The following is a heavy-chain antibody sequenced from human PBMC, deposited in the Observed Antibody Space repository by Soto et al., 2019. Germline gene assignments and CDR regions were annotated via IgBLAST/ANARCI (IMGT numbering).Heavy chain of an antibody. Sequence: GASVKVSCKASGYTFTSYGISWVRQAPGQGLEWVGWISAYNGNTNYAQKLQGRVTMTTDTSTSTAYMELRSLRSDDTAVYYCARVPGFSGSFSYYYGMDVWGQGTTVTVSS. D-gene: IGHD5-12*01. CDR3: ARVPGFSGSFSYYYGMDV. V-gene: IGHV1-18*04. J-gene: IGHJ6*02. CDR1: GYTFTSYG. CDR2: ISAYNGNT.